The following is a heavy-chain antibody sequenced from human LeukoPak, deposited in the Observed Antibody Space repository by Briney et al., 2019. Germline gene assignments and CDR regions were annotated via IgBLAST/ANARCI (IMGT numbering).Heavy chain of an antibody. Sequence: SETLSLTCTVSGGSISGYYCSWIRQPPGKGLEWIGYIYDCGGTNYNPPLNKGVTISVDTSKNQFSLKLRAVPAEDTPVYYCARGDSSTWVYWGQETLVTVSS. V-gene: IGHV4-59*01. J-gene: IGHJ4*02. D-gene: IGHD6-6*01. CDR3: ARGDSSTWVY. CDR1: GGSISGYY. CDR2: IYDCGGT.